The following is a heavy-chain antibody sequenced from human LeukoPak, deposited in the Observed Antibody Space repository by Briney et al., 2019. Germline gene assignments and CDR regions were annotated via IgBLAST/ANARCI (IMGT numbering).Heavy chain of an antibody. CDR1: GFTFSSYW. CDR2: MNSDGSHI. Sequence: GGSLRLSCAASGFTFSSYWRSWVRQAPGKGLEWVSSMNSDGSHIYHAGSVEGRFTISRDNARNSLYLQMNGLRDEDTAVYYCARGSFGVFDYWGQGILVTVSS. J-gene: IGHJ4*02. D-gene: IGHD3-10*01. CDR3: ARGSFGVFDY. V-gene: IGHV3-48*02.